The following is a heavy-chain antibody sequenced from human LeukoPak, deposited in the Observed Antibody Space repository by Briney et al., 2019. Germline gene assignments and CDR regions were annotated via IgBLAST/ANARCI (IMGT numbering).Heavy chain of an antibody. V-gene: IGHV1-46*01. D-gene: IGHD5-24*01. CDR3: ARDGEWLQFAPKYYFDY. CDR2: INPSGGST. CDR1: GYTFTSYY. J-gene: IGHJ4*02. Sequence: ASVKVSCKASGYTFTSYYMHWVRQAPGQGLEWMGIINPSGGSTSYAQKFQGRVTMTRDTSTSTVYMELSSLRSEDTAVYYWARDGEWLQFAPKYYFDYWGQGTLVTVSS.